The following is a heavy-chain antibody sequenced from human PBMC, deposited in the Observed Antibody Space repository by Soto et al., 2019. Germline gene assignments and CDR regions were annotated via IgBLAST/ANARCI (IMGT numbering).Heavy chain of an antibody. D-gene: IGHD2-2*01. CDR3: AKKGHGSVVPAAIHPESIWYGMDV. CDR1: GFTFSDYY. Sequence: GGSLRLSCAASGFTFSDYYMSWIRQAPGKGLEWVSYISSSGSTIYYADSVKGRFTISRDNSKNTLYLQMNSLRAEDTAVYYCAKKGHGSVVPAAIHPESIWYGMDVWGQGTTVTVSS. V-gene: IGHV3-11*01. J-gene: IGHJ6*02. CDR2: ISSSGSTI.